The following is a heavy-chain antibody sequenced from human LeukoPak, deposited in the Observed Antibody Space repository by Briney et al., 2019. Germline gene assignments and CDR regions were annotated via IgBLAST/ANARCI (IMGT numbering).Heavy chain of an antibody. Sequence: PSETLSLTCAVYGGSFSGYYWSWLRQPPGKGLEWIGEINHSGSTNYNPSLKSRVTISVDTSKNRFSLKLSSVTAADTAVYYCASPRLRSDYWGQGTLVTVSS. D-gene: IGHD4-17*01. CDR2: INHSGST. CDR1: GGSFSGYY. CDR3: ASPRLRSDY. J-gene: IGHJ4*02. V-gene: IGHV4-34*01.